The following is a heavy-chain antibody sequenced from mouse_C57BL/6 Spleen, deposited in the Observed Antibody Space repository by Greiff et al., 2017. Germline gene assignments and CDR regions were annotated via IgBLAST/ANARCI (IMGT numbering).Heavy chain of an antibody. J-gene: IGHJ2*01. CDR1: GYSFTGYF. Sequence: EVKLQQSGPELVKPGDSVKISCKASGYSFTGYFMNWVMQSHGKSLEWIGRINPYNGDTFYNQKFKGKATLTVDKSSSTAHMELRSLTSEDSAVYYCARGNYYGSFFDYWGQGTTLTVSS. CDR3: ARGNYYGSFFDY. CDR2: INPYNGDT. V-gene: IGHV1-20*01. D-gene: IGHD1-1*01.